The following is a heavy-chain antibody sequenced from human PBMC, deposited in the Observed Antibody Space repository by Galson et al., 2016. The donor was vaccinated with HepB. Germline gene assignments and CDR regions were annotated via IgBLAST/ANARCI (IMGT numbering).Heavy chain of an antibody. CDR1: GDSISSGGYS. V-gene: IGHV4-31*03. CDR3: ARKDYYYMDV. J-gene: IGHJ6*03. CDR2: IYYTGRT. Sequence: PLSLTCTVSGDSISSGGYSWSWIRQHPGKGLEWIGYIYYTGRTDYNPSLMSRLSISIDTSKNQFSLKLRSVTAADTALYYCARKDYYYMDVWGKGTAVTVSS.